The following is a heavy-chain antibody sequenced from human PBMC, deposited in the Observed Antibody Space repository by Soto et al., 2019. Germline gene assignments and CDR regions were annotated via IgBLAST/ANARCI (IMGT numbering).Heavy chain of an antibody. CDR3: ARARISSSFGYYYYYGMDV. Sequence: PSEPLSFSCAVYGGSFSGYYWSWIRQPPGKGLEWIGEINHSGSTNYNPSLKSRVTISVDTSKNQFSLKLSSVTAADTAVYYCARARISSSFGYYYYYGMDVWGQGTTVTVSS. J-gene: IGHJ6*02. D-gene: IGHD6-13*01. V-gene: IGHV4-34*01. CDR1: GGSFSGYY. CDR2: INHSGST.